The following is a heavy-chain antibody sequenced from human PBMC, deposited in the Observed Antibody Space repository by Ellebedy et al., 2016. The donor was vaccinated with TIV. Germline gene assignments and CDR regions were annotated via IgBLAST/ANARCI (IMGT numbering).Heavy chain of an antibody. D-gene: IGHD2-15*01. Sequence: ASVKVSXKASGYTFTSYGISWVRQAPGQGLEWMGWISAYNGNTNYAQKLQGRVTMTTDTSTSTAYMELRSLRSDDTAVYYCARDIVVVVAATQGGHFDYWGQGTLVTVSS. CDR2: ISAYNGNT. V-gene: IGHV1-18*01. CDR3: ARDIVVVVAATQGGHFDY. J-gene: IGHJ4*02. CDR1: GYTFTSYG.